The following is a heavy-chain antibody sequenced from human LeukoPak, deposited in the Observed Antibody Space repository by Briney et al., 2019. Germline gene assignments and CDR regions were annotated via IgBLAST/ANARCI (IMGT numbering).Heavy chain of an antibody. CDR2: ISSTGGTA. CDR3: ARGGKTPLAGTRSSQYFQH. Sequence: GGSLRLSCAASGFTFSSFGMSWVRQTPGKGLEWVSAISSTGGTAYYADSVKGRFTISRDNSKNTLYLQMNSLRAEDTAVYYCARGGKTPLAGTRSSQYFQHWGQGTLVTVSS. CDR1: GFTFSSFG. J-gene: IGHJ1*01. V-gene: IGHV3-23*01. D-gene: IGHD6-19*01.